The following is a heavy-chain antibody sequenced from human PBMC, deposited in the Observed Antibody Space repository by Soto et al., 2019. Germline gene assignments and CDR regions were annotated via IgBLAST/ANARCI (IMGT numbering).Heavy chain of an antibody. CDR1: GGTFSSYA. V-gene: IGHV1-69*13. Sequence: ASVKVSCKASGGTFSSYAISWVRQAPGQGLEWMGGIIPIFGTANYAQKFQGRVTITADESTSTAYMELSSLRSEDTAVYYCARAAGDGYSYGSWGQGTLVTVSS. CDR2: IIPIFGTA. D-gene: IGHD5-18*01. CDR3: ARAAGDGYSYGS. J-gene: IGHJ5*02.